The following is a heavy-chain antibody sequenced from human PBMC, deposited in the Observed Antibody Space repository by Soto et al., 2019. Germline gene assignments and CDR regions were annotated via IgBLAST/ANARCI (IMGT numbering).Heavy chain of an antibody. CDR3: AKDSGYDSTD. CDR2: LSGSGDKT. J-gene: IGHJ4*02. D-gene: IGHD3-22*01. Sequence: EVQLLESGGGPVQPGGSLRLSCAASGFTVSSSGMSWVRQAPGKGLEWISGLSGSGDKTYYADSVKGRFTISRDNSENTLYLQMSSLRVEDTAVYYCAKDSGYDSTDWGQGTLVIVSS. CDR1: GFTVSSSG. V-gene: IGHV3-23*01.